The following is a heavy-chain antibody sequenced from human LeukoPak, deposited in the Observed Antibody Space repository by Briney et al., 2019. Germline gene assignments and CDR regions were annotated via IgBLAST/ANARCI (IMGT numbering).Heavy chain of an antibody. V-gene: IGHV3-48*04. D-gene: IGHD3-10*01. CDR3: ARWYTMVNAFDI. CDR2: ISSSGSTI. Sequence: GGSLRLSCAASGFTFNNYAMSWVRQAPGKGLEWVSYISSSGSTIYYADSVKGRFTISRDNAKNSLYLQMNSLRAEDTAVYYCARWYTMVNAFDIWGQGTMVTVSS. CDR1: GFTFNNYA. J-gene: IGHJ3*02.